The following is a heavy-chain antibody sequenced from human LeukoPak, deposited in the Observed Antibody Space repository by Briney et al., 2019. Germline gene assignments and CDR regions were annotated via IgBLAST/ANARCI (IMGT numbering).Heavy chain of an antibody. Sequence: QPGGSLRLSCAASGFPFSSFWMNWVRQTPGRGLEWLANIRPDGGEQYYVDSVRGRFTISRDNAKNSVYLDMNNLRVDDTGVYYCSGRDSSLSPWAYWGQGTLVSVSS. D-gene: IGHD2-2*01. J-gene: IGHJ4*02. CDR1: GFPFSSFW. V-gene: IGHV3-7*01. CDR2: IRPDGGEQ. CDR3: SGRDSSLSPWAY.